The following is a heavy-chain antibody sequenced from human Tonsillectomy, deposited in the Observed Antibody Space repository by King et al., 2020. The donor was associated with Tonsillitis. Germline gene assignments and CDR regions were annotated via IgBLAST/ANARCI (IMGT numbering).Heavy chain of an antibody. CDR2: ISWNSGGI. Sequence: VQLVESGGGLVQPGRSLRLSCAASGFTFDDYAMHWVRQVPGKGLEWVSGISWNSGGIGYGDSVKGRFIISRDNAKNSLYLQMNSLRPEVTALYYCAKDTMVRGIIDYYGMDVWGQGTTVTVSS. V-gene: IGHV3-9*01. D-gene: IGHD3-10*01. CDR3: AKDTMVRGIIDYYGMDV. CDR1: GFTFDDYA. J-gene: IGHJ6*02.